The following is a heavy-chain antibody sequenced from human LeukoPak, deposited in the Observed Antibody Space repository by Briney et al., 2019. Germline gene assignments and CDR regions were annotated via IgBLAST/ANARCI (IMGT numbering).Heavy chain of an antibody. J-gene: IGHJ4*02. D-gene: IGHD3-16*01. CDR3: AKGSPPGD. V-gene: IGHV3-23*01. CDR1: GFTFSSYA. CDR2: ISGGVEVT. Sequence: PGGSLRLSCEASGFTFSSYAMSWVRQAPGKGLEWVSVISGGVEVTYYADSVKGRFTISRDNAKNSLYLQMNTLRAEDTAVYYCAKGSPPGDWGQGTLVTVSS.